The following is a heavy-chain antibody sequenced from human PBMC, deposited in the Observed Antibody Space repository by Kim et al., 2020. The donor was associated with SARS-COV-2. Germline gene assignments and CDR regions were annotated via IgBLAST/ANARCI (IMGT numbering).Heavy chain of an antibody. Sequence: SVKVSCKASGGTFSSYAISWVRQAPGQGLEWMGGIIPIFGTANYAQKFQGRVTITADESTSTAYMELSSLRSEDTAVYYCARQTYYDILTGYSYYYGMDVWGQGTTVTVSS. V-gene: IGHV1-69*13. CDR3: ARQTYYDILTGYSYYYGMDV. J-gene: IGHJ6*02. CDR2: IIPIFGTA. CDR1: GGTFSSYA. D-gene: IGHD3-9*01.